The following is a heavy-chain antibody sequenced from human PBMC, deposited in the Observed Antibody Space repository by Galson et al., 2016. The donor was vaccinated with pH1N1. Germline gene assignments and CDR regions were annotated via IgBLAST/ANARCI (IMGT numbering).Heavy chain of an antibody. V-gene: IGHV3-23*01. CDR2: FSGSGGST. CDR3: VLTLTDVDPVDAATYYCARTPNGYCNAGSCYYLYHFDY. J-gene: IGHJ4*02. D-gene: IGHD2-15*01. Sequence: SLRLSCAASGFTVSNYGMSWVRQAPGKGLEWVSGFSGSGGSTYYTDSVKGRFTISRDNSKNTLYLQMNSLTADDTSKYQVVLTLTDVDPVDAATYYCARTPNGYCNAGSCYYLYHFDYWGQGTQVTVSS. CDR1: GFTVSNYG.